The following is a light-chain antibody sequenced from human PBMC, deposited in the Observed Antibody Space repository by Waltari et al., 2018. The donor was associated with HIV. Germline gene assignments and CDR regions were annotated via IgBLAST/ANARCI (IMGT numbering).Light chain of an antibody. V-gene: IGKV1-39*01. J-gene: IGKJ4*01. CDR2: AAS. Sequence: DIQMTQSPSSLSASVGDRVTITCPASQSLSRNLNGYKQKPGKAPKLLIYAASSLQSGVPSRFSGSGSGTDFTLTISSLQPEDFATYYCKQSYSTPTFGGGTKVEIK. CDR1: QSLSRN. CDR3: KQSYSTPT.